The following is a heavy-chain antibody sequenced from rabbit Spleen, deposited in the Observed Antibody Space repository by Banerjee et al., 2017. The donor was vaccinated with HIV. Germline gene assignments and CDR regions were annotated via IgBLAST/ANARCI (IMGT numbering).Heavy chain of an antibody. V-gene: IGHV1S40*01. CDR2: IYAGSSSNT. D-gene: IGHD1-1*01. Sequence: QSLEESGGGLVKPEGSLTLTCKASGFDFSAYTFMCWVRQAPGKGLEWIACIYAGSSSNTYSATWAKGRFTISKTSSTTVTLQMTSLTAADTATYFCARDLVGVIGWNFYLWGPGTLVTVS. J-gene: IGHJ4*01. CDR3: ARDLVGVIGWNFYL. CDR1: GFDFSAYTF.